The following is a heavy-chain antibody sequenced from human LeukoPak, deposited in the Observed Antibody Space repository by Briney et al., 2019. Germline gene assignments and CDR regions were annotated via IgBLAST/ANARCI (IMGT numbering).Heavy chain of an antibody. V-gene: IGHV4-39*07. Sequence: PSETLSLTCTVSGGSISSGSYYWGWIRQPPGKGLEWIGSIYYSGSTYYNPSLKSRVTISVDTSKNQFSLKLSSVTAADTAVYYCAREKYGSRLPEQQLTVTFDIWGQGTMVTVSS. CDR1: GGSISSGSYY. J-gene: IGHJ3*02. CDR2: IYYSGST. CDR3: AREKYGSRLPEQQLTVTFDI. D-gene: IGHD6-13*01.